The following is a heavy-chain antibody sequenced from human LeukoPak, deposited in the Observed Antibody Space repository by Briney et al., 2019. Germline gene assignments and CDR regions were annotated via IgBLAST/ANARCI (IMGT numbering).Heavy chain of an antibody. J-gene: IGHJ6*03. CDR2: ISGSGGST. CDR1: GFTFSSYA. CDR3: AEGLPWYYYYYMDV. V-gene: IGHV3-23*01. Sequence: GGALRLSCAASGFTFSSYAMSWVREAPGRGREGGSAISGSGGSTYYADAVKGRFTISRDNSKNTLYVQMNSLRPEDTAVYYCAEGLPWYYYYYMDVWGKGTTVTVSS.